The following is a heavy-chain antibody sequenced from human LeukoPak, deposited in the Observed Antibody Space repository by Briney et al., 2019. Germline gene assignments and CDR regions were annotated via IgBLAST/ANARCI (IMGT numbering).Heavy chain of an antibody. CDR3: ARGDYHDY. D-gene: IGHD3-16*01. V-gene: IGHV4-34*01. CDR2: INHSGST. CDR1: GGSFSGYY. Sequence: SETLSLTCAVYGGSFSGYYWSWIRQPPGKGLEWIGEINHSGSTNYNPSLKSRVTISVDTSKNQFSLKLSSVTAADTAVYYCARGDYHDYWGQRTLVTVSS. J-gene: IGHJ4*02.